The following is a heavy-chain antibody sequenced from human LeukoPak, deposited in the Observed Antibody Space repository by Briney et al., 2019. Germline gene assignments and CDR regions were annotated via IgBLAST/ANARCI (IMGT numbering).Heavy chain of an antibody. CDR3: ARGYYYGSGSHYMDV. J-gene: IGHJ6*03. V-gene: IGHV4-34*01. CDR1: GGSFSGYY. D-gene: IGHD3-10*01. CDR2: INHSGTT. Sequence: SETLSLTCAVYGGSFSGYYWSWIRQPPGKGLEWSGEINHSGTTNYNPPLKRRVTISVDTPKNQFSLKLSSVTAADTAVYYCARGYYYGSGSHYMDVWGKGTTVTVS.